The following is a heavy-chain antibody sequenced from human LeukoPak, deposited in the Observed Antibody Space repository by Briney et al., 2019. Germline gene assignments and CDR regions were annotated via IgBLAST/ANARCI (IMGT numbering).Heavy chain of an antibody. CDR1: GYXFTSVG. V-gene: IGHV1-18*01. CDR3: ARAGSGSGWYFDY. J-gene: IGHJ4*02. CDR2: ISPYNGNT. Sequence: ASVKVSCKASGYXFTSVGITWVRRAPGQGLEWMGWISPYNGNTRYAQKFQGRVAMTTDTSTTTAYMELRGLRFNDTAVYYCARAGSGSGWYFDYWGQGTLVTVSS. D-gene: IGHD6-19*01.